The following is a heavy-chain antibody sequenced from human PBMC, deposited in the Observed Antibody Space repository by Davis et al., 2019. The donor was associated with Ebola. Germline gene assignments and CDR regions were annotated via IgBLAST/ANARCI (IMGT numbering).Heavy chain of an antibody. V-gene: IGHV3-53*01. CDR3: ARDPPAPNILTGYYESY. Sequence: GESLKISCAASGFTVSSNYMSWVRQAPGRGLEWVSVIYSGGSTYYADSVKGRFTISRDNSKNTLYLQMNSLRAEDTAVYYCARDPPAPNILTGYYESYWGQGTLVTVSS. CDR2: IYSGGST. CDR1: GFTVSSNY. J-gene: IGHJ4*02. D-gene: IGHD3-9*01.